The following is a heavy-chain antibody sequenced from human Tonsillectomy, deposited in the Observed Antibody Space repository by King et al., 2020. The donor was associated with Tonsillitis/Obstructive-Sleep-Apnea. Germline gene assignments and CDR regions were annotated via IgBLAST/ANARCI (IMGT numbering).Heavy chain of an antibody. D-gene: IGHD3-3*01. CDR2: TSYNGGNK. Sequence: VQLVESGGGVVQPGRSLRLSCAASGFSFSSFGVHWVRQAPGKGLEWVAVTSYNGGNKYYADSVRGRFTISRDNSKNTLYLQMNSLRGEDTAVYYCAEDSLEWSIHRFYHMDVWGKGTTVTVSS. CDR3: AEDSLEWSIHRFYHMDV. J-gene: IGHJ6*03. V-gene: IGHV3-30*18. CDR1: GFSFSSFG.